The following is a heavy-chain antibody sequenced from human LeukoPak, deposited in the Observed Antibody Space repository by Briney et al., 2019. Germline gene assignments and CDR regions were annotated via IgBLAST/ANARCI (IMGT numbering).Heavy chain of an antibody. CDR2: ISSSSSYI. V-gene: IGHV3-21*01. CDR3: ARERYYYDSSGYPTD. Sequence: PGGSLRLSCAASGFTFSSYSMNWVRQAPGKGLEWVSSISSSSSYIYYADSVKGRFTISRDNAKNSLYLQMNGLRAEDTAVYYCARERYYYDSSGYPTDWGQGTLVTVSS. CDR1: GFTFSSYS. D-gene: IGHD3-22*01. J-gene: IGHJ4*02.